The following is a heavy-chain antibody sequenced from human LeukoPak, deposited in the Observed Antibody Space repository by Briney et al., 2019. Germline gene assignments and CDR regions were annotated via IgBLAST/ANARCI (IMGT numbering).Heavy chain of an antibody. Sequence: GGSLRLSCAASGFTVSSSFMSWVRQAPGKGLEWVAVLYRVGDTYYRDSVKGRFTISRDNSKNTLYLQMNSLRVEDTAIYYCARSRGIQLWYPYYFDYWGQGTLVTVSS. CDR2: LYRVGDT. J-gene: IGHJ4*02. V-gene: IGHV3-66*01. CDR3: ARSRGIQLWYPYYFDY. D-gene: IGHD5-18*01. CDR1: GFTVSSSF.